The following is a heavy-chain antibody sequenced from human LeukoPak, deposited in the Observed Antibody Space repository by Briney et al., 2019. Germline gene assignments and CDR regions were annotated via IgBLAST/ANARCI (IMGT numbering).Heavy chain of an antibody. V-gene: IGHV1-2*02. D-gene: IGHD6-13*01. CDR3: ARGSWYVHWFDP. CDR1: GYTFTSYA. J-gene: IGHJ5*02. Sequence: ASVKVSCKASGYTFTSYAMNWVRQAPGQGLEWMGWINPNSGGTNYAQKFQGRVTMTRDTSISTAYMELSRLRSDDTAVYYCARGSWYVHWFDPWGQGTLVTVSS. CDR2: INPNSGGT.